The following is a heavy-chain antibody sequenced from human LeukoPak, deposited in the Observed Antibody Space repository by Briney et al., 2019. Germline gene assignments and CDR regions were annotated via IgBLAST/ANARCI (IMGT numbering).Heavy chain of an antibody. D-gene: IGHD2-2*01. Sequence: ASVKVSFKASGYTFTIYGISWVRQAPGQGREWMGWISAYNGNTNYAQKLQGRVTMTTDTSTSAAYMELRSLRSDDTAVYYCARVALIDIVVVPAALDNWFDPWGQGTLVTVSS. CDR3: ARVALIDIVVVPAALDNWFDP. CDR2: ISAYNGNT. V-gene: IGHV1-18*04. CDR1: GYTFTIYG. J-gene: IGHJ5*02.